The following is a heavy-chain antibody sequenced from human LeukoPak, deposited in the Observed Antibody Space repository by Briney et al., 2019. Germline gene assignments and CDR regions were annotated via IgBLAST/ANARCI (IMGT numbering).Heavy chain of an antibody. CDR3: VKRQCSSTHCYGFDY. J-gene: IGHJ4*02. D-gene: IGHD2-2*01. Sequence: GGSLRLSCATSGITYSSCVMAWVRQAPGKGPEWVSSISGSGASTYYADSVKGRFTISRDNSMNTLYLQMNSLRADDTAVYYCVKRQCSSTHCYGFDYWGQGTLLTVSS. V-gene: IGHV3-23*01. CDR2: ISGSGAST. CDR1: GITYSSCV.